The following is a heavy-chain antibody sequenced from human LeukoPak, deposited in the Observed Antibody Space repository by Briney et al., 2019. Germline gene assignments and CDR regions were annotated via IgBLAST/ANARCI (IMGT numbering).Heavy chain of an antibody. J-gene: IGHJ3*02. CDR1: GITFSSYG. V-gene: IGHV3-30*03. D-gene: IGHD5-12*01. CDR3: AREGYSGRVHDAFDI. CDR2: ISYDGSNK. Sequence: PGGSLRLSCAASGITFSSYGMHWVRQAPGKGLEWVAVISYDGSNKYYADSVKGRFSISRDNSKNTVYLQMNSLRAEDTAVYYCAREGYSGRVHDAFDIWGQGTMVTVSS.